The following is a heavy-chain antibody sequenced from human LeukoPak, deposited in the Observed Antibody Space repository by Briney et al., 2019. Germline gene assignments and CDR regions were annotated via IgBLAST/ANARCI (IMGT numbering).Heavy chain of an antibody. Sequence: SVKVSCKASGGTFSSYAISWVRQAPGQGLEWMGRIIPIFGTANYAQKFQGRVTITTDESTSTAYMELSSLRSEDTAVYYCARDDRDIVVVPAAIAFDYWGQGTLVTVSS. CDR2: IIPIFGTA. D-gene: IGHD2-2*02. CDR1: GGTFSSYA. J-gene: IGHJ4*02. CDR3: ARDDRDIVVVPAAIAFDY. V-gene: IGHV1-69*05.